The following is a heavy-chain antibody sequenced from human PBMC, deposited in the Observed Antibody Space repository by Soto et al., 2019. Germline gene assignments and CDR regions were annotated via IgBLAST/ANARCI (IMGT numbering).Heavy chain of an antibody. V-gene: IGHV2-5*02. Sequence: QITLKESGPTLVKPTQTLTLTCTFSGFSLSTSGVGVGWIRQPPGKALEWLAVIYWDDDKRSSSSLKSRLTITKDTSKNQVVLTMTNMDPVDTATYYWAHHPYYGLAPYSFDYWGQGILVTVSS. J-gene: IGHJ4*02. CDR3: AHHPYYGLAPYSFDY. CDR1: GFSLSTSGVG. CDR2: IYWDDDK. D-gene: IGHD3-10*01.